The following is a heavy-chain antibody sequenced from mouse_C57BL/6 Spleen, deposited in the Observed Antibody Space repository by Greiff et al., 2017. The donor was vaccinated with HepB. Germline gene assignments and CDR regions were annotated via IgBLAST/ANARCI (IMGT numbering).Heavy chain of an antibody. D-gene: IGHD2-4*01. J-gene: IGHJ3*01. CDR1: GYTFTSYT. CDR3: ARYDYVSY. CDR2: INPSSGYT. V-gene: IGHV1-4*01. Sequence: VQLQQSGAELARPGASVKMSCKASGYTFTSYTMHWVKQRPGQGLEWIGYINPSSGYTKYNQKFKDKATLTADKSSSTAYMKLSSLTSEDSAVYYCARYDYVSYWGQGTLVTVSA.